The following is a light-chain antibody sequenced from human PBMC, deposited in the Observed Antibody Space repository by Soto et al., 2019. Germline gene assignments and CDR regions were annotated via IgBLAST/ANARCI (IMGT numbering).Light chain of an antibody. CDR3: QQGYSNPVT. CDR1: QSVSSY. J-gene: IGKJ5*01. CDR2: DAS. Sequence: EIVLTQSPANLSLSPGERATLSCRASQSVSSYLAWYQQKPGQTPRLLIYDASNRATGIPVRFSGSGSGTDFTLTINSLEPEDFATYYCQQGYSNPVTFGQGTR. V-gene: IGKV3-11*01.